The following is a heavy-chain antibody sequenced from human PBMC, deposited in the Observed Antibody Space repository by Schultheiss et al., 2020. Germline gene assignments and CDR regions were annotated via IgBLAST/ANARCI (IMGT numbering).Heavy chain of an antibody. J-gene: IGHJ3*02. Sequence: ASVKVSCNASGYTFSNYDINWVRQGTGQGLEWTGWMNPKSGNTGYAQKFQGRVTMTRDTSITTAYMELSSLRSDDTAVYYCARVGVKAFDIWGQGTMVTVSS. D-gene: IGHD3-3*01. CDR2: MNPKSGNT. CDR1: GYTFSNYD. CDR3: ARVGVKAFDI. V-gene: IGHV1-8*01.